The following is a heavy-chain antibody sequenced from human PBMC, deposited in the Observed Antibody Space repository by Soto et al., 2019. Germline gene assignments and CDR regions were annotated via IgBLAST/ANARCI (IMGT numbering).Heavy chain of an antibody. CDR3: AKVVNPYYDFWSGSNWNDGYFDY. V-gene: IGHV3-23*01. CDR1: GFTFSSYA. Sequence: GGSLRLSCAASGFTFSSYAMSWVRQAPGKGLEWASAISGSGGSTYYADSVKGRFTISRDNSKNTLYLQMNSLRAEDTAVYYCAKVVNPYYDFWSGSNWNDGYFDYWGQGTLVTVSS. J-gene: IGHJ4*02. CDR2: ISGSGGST. D-gene: IGHD3-3*01.